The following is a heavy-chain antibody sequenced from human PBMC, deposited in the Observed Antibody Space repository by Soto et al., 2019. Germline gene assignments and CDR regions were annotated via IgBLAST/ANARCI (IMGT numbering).Heavy chain of an antibody. V-gene: IGHV1-18*04. CDR3: ARLLYSGSYSSGYYYYGMDV. Sequence: QVQLGQSGAEVKKPRASVKVSCKASVYTFTSYGISWGRQAPGQGLEWMGGISAYNGNTNYAQKLQGRVTMTTDTTKSTAYVELRSLRSDDTAVYYCARLLYSGSYSSGYYYYGMDVWGQGTTVTVSS. D-gene: IGHD1-26*01. CDR2: ISAYNGNT. CDR1: VYTFTSYG. J-gene: IGHJ6*02.